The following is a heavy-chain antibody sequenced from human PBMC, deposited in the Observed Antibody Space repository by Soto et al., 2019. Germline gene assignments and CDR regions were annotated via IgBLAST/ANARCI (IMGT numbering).Heavy chain of an antibody. D-gene: IGHD6-13*01. Sequence: GGSLRLSCAASGFTFSSYGMHWVRQAPGKGLEWVAVIWYDGSNKYYADSVKGRFTISRDNSKNTLYLQMNSLRAEDTAVYYCAREGSSWYSHYYYMDVWGKGTTVTVSS. CDR3: AREGSSWYSHYYYMDV. CDR1: GFTFSSYG. J-gene: IGHJ6*03. V-gene: IGHV3-33*08. CDR2: IWYDGSNK.